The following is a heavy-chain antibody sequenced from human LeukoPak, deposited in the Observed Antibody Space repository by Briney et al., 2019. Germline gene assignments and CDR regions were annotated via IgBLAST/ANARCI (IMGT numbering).Heavy chain of an antibody. CDR1: GYTFTSYG. CDR2: ISAYNGNT. D-gene: IGHD3-10*01. V-gene: IGHV1-18*01. J-gene: IGHJ6*04. Sequence: ASVKVSCKASGYTFTSYGISWVRQAPGQGLEWMGWISAYNGNTNYAQKLQGRVTMTTDTSTSTAYMELRSLRSDDTAVYYCARVSRLARSWFGVNKDVWGKGTTVTVSS. CDR3: ARVSRLARSWFGVNKDV.